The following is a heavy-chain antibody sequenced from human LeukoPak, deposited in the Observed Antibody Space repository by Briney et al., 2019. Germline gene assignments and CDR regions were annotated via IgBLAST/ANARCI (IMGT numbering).Heavy chain of an antibody. Sequence: GASVKVSCKASGGTFSSYAISWVRQAPGQGLEWMGGIIPIFGTANYAQKFQGRVTITTDESTCTAYMELSSLRSEDTAVYYCARVSGSYVNWFDPWGQGTLVTVSS. CDR3: ARVSGSYVNWFDP. CDR1: GGTFSSYA. D-gene: IGHD1-26*01. V-gene: IGHV1-69*05. J-gene: IGHJ5*02. CDR2: IIPIFGTA.